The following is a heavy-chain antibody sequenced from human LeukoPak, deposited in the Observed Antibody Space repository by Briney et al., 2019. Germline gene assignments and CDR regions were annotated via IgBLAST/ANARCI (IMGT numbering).Heavy chain of an antibody. CDR2: IYPGDSDT. J-gene: IGHJ4*02. D-gene: IGHD5-24*01. V-gene: IGHV5-51*01. Sequence: HGESLKISCKGSGCSFISYWIGWVRQMPGKGLEWMGIIYPGDSDTRYSPSFQGQVTTPADKSIRNAYLQCSSRKPPGAAPYYCARREMVTIGDFDYWGQGTLVTVSS. CDR1: GCSFISYW. CDR3: ARREMVTIGDFDY.